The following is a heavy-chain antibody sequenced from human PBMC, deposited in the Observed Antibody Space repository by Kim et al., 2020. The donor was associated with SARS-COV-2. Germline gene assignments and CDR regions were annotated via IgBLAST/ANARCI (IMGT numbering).Heavy chain of an antibody. CDR1: GFTVSSNY. J-gene: IGHJ6*02. CDR2: IYSGGST. V-gene: IGHV3-53*01. Sequence: GGSLRLSCAASGFTVSSNYMSWVRQAPGKGLEWVSVIYSGGSTYYADSVKGRFTISRDNSKNTLYLQMNSLRAEDTAVYYCAREITMVRGVIIEPFYGMDVWGQGTTVTVSS. D-gene: IGHD3-10*01. CDR3: AREITMVRGVIIEPFYGMDV.